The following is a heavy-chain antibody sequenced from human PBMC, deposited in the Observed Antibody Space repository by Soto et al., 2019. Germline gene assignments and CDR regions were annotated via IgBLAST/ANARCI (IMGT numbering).Heavy chain of an antibody. CDR3: ARASGGYSPGTLCSNWFDP. V-gene: IGHV4-34*01. CDR1: GGSFSGYY. J-gene: IGHJ5*02. D-gene: IGHD3-22*01. CDR2: INHSGST. Sequence: SETLSLTCAVYGGSFSGYYWSWIRQPPGKGLEWIGEINHSGSTNYNPSLKSRVTISVDTSKNQFSLKLSSVTAADTAVYYFARASGGYSPGTLCSNWFDPCGQGTLVTVFS.